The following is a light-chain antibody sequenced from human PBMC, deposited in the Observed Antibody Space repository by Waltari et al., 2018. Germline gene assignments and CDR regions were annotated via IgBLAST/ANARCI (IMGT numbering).Light chain of an antibody. CDR1: QSVGTY. CDR2: DAS. V-gene: IGKV3-11*01. Sequence: IVLTQSPATLSLSPGERATLSCRASQSVGTYLAWYQQKPGQAPRLLISDASYRASGIPARFSGSGSGTDFTLTISSLEPEDFVIYYCQQRTDWPPLTFGGGTKVEIK. J-gene: IGKJ4*01. CDR3: QQRTDWPPLT.